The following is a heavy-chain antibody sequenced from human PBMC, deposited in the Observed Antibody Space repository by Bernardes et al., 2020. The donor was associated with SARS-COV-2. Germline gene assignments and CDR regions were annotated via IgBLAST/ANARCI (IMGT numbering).Heavy chain of an antibody. Sequence: SVKVSCKTSGNTFASYAVIWVRQAPGQGLECMGGIIPLFGTTNYAQNFQGRVTIAADESTSTVYMELSSLRSEDTAMYYCARSGTYPDAFDIWGQGTMVTVSS. CDR1: GNTFASYA. D-gene: IGHD1-26*01. V-gene: IGHV1-69*13. CDR2: IIPLFGTT. CDR3: ARSGTYPDAFDI. J-gene: IGHJ3*02.